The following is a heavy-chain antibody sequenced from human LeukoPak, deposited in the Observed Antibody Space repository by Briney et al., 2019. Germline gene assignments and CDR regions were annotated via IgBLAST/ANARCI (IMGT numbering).Heavy chain of an antibody. Sequence: SETLSLTCTVSGGSISSYYWSWIRQPPGKGLEWIGYIYYSGSTNYNPSLKSRVTISVDTSKNQFSLKLSSVTAADTAVYYCARSSTSWMDGMDVWGQGTTVTVSS. D-gene: IGHD2-2*01. CDR3: ARSSTSWMDGMDV. J-gene: IGHJ6*02. CDR2: IYYSGST. CDR1: GGSISSYY. V-gene: IGHV4-59*12.